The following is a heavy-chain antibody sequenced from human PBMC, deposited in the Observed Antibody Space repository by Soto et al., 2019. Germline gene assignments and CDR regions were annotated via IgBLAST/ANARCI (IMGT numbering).Heavy chain of an antibody. CDR3: ASPYGSGSNENWFDP. J-gene: IGHJ5*02. CDR2: INHSGST. Sequence: SETLSLTCAVYGGSFSGYYWSWIRQPPGKGLEWIGEINHSGSTNYNPSLKSRVTISVDTSKNQFSLKLSSVTAADTSVYYCASPYGSGSNENWFDPWGQGTLVTVSS. CDR1: GGSFSGYY. D-gene: IGHD3-10*01. V-gene: IGHV4-34*01.